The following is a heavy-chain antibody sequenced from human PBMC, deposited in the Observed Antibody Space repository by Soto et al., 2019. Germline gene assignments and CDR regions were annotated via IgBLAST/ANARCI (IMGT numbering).Heavy chain of an antibody. D-gene: IGHD3-10*01. Sequence: PGESLKISCKGSGYSFTSYWISWVRQMPGKGLEWMGRIDPSDSYTNYSPSFQGHVTISADKSISTAYLQWSSLKASDTAMYYCARHPFRSDHGSGSLYYYYYYGMDVWGQGTTVTVSS. CDR1: GYSFTSYW. CDR2: IDPSDSYT. V-gene: IGHV5-10-1*01. CDR3: ARHPFRSDHGSGSLYYYYYYGMDV. J-gene: IGHJ6*02.